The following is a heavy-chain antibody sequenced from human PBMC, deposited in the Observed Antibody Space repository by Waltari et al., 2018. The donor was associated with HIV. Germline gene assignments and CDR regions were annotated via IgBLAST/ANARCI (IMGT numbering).Heavy chain of an antibody. Sequence: LQLHESGPGLVKPSQTLSVTWLVPGFSISSNHYYWGWFRQPPGKGMEGIGNIFYSGTTNNNPSLESRVTISIDTSKSQFSLNLDSVTAADTAIYYCARHKNRGSYFPVDFWGQGTLVAVSS. V-gene: IGHV4-39*07. J-gene: IGHJ4*02. CDR3: ARHKNRGSYFPVDF. CDR2: IFYSGTT. CDR1: GFSISSNHYY. D-gene: IGHD1-26*01.